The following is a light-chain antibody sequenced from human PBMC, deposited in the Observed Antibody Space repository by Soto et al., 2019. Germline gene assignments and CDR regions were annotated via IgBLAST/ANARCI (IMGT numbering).Light chain of an antibody. Sequence: QSVLTQPASVSGSPRQSITISCTGTSNDVGGYNLVSWFQQHPGKAPKLMISEVNKRPSGVSIRFSGSKSANTASLTISGLQAEDEADYYCCSHVGGSSPQWVFGGGTQLTV. CDR2: EVN. CDR1: SNDVGGYNL. CDR3: CSHVGGSSPQWV. J-gene: IGLJ3*02. V-gene: IGLV2-23*02.